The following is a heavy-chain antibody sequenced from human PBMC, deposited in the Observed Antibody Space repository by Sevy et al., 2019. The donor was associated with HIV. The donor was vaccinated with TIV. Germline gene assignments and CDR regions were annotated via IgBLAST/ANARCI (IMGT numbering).Heavy chain of an antibody. CDR1: GGSFSGYY. CDR3: AREKAVVQEDDH. Sequence: SETLSLTCAVYGGSFSGYYWSWIRQPPGKGLEWIGEINHSGSTNYNPSLKSRVTISVDTSKNQFSLKLSSVTAADTAVYYCAREKAVVQEDDHWGQGTRVTVSS. J-gene: IGHJ5*02. CDR2: INHSGST. D-gene: IGHD2-15*01. V-gene: IGHV4-34*01.